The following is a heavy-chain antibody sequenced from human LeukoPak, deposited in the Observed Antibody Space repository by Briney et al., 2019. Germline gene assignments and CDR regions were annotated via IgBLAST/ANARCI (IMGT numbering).Heavy chain of an antibody. V-gene: IGHV4-30-2*01. CDR2: IYHSGRT. D-gene: IGHD4-23*01. J-gene: IGHJ3*02. CDR1: GCSISSGGNN. CDR3: ARAAHYGGNSHAFDI. Sequence: SQTLSLTCAVSGCSISSGGNNWIWMRQPPGKDLESFTNIYHSGRTYYNPSLKSRVTISVDRSKNQFSLKFSYVTAADTVVYYCARAAHYGGNSHAFDIWGQGKMVTVSS.